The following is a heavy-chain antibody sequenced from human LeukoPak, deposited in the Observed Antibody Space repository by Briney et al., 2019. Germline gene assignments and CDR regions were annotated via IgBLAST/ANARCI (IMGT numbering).Heavy chain of an antibody. CDR2: IYYSGST. D-gene: IGHD5-18*01. J-gene: IGHJ6*02. CDR3: AGYSYGYGMDV. V-gene: IGHV4-59*01. CDR1: GGSISSYY. Sequence: PSETLSLTCTVSGGSISSYYWSWLRQPPGKGLEWIGYIYYSGSTNYNPSLKSRVTISVDTSKNQFSLKLSSVTAADTAVYYCAGYSYGYGMDVWGQGTTVTVSS.